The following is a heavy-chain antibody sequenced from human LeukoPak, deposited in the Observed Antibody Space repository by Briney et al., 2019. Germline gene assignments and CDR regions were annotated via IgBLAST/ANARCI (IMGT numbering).Heavy chain of an antibody. J-gene: IGHJ5*02. Sequence: GASVKVSCKASGYTSTSYGISWVRQAPGQGLEWMGWISAYNGNTNYAQKLQGRVTMTTDTSTSTAYMELRSLRSDDTAVYYCARKASYYDILTGYYTSSVNWFDPWGQGTLVTVSS. CDR1: GYTSTSYG. CDR2: ISAYNGNT. V-gene: IGHV1-18*01. D-gene: IGHD3-9*01. CDR3: ARKASYYDILTGYYTSSVNWFDP.